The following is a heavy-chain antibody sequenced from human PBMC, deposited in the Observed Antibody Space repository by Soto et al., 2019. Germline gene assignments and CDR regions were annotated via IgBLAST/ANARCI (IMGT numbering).Heavy chain of an antibody. CDR3: AKGCSSTSCPLYGMDV. CDR1: GFTFSSYA. J-gene: IGHJ6*02. Sequence: EVQLLESGGGLVQPGGSLRLSCAASGFTFSSYAMSCVRQAPGKGLEWVSAISGSGGSTYYADSVKGRFTISRDNSKNTLYLQMNSLRAEDTAVYYCAKGCSSTSCPLYGMDVWGQGTTVTVSS. V-gene: IGHV3-23*01. D-gene: IGHD2-2*01. CDR2: ISGSGGST.